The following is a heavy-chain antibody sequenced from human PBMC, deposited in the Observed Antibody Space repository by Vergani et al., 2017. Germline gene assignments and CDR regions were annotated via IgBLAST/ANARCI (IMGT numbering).Heavy chain of an antibody. V-gene: IGHV4-39*01. CDR1: GGSISSSSHF. J-gene: IGHJ6*02. CDR3: ARHDSGHYDASYYGLDV. D-gene: IGHD3-16*01. CDR2: IYYTGSA. Sequence: QLQLHKSGPGLVKPSETLSLTCTLSGGSISSSSHFWGWPRQTPGKGLGWIGSIYYTGSAYYNPSLKSRVSISVDASKNQFSLKLSSVTAADSAVYYCARHDSGHYDASYYGLDVWGQGTTVTVSS.